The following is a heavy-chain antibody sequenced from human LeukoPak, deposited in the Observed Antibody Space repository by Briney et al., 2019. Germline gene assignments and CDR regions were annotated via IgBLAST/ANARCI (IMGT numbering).Heavy chain of an antibody. CDR2: ISAYNGNT. CDR3: ARQPLHYYDSSGYYSHFDY. V-gene: IGHV1-18*03. Sequence: ASVKVSCKASGYTFTSYGISWVRQAPGQGLEWMGWISAYNGNTNYAQKLQGRVTMTTDTSTSTAYMELRSLRSDDMAVYYCARQPLHYYDSSGYYSHFDYWGQGTLVTVSS. CDR1: GYTFTSYG. J-gene: IGHJ4*02. D-gene: IGHD3-22*01.